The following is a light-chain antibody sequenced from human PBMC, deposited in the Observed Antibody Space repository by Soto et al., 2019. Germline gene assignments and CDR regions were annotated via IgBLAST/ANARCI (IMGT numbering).Light chain of an antibody. CDR3: SSYTSSSTYV. CDR1: SSDVGGYNY. Sequence: QSALTQPASVSGSPGQSITISCTGTSSDVGGYNYVSWYQQHPGKAPKLMICEVSNRPSGVSNRFSGSKSRNTASLTISGLQAEDEADYYCSSYTSSSTYVFGTGTKVTVL. V-gene: IGLV2-14*01. J-gene: IGLJ1*01. CDR2: EVS.